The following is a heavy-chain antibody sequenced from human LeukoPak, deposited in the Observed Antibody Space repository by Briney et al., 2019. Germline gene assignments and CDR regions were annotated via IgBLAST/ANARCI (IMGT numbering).Heavy chain of an antibody. CDR3: ARWDSSGYHFDAFDI. Sequence: SETPSLTCTVSGGSISSGSYYWRWIRQPAGKGLEWIGRIYTSGCTNYNPSLKSRVTISVDTSKNQFSLKLSSVTAADTAVYYCARWDSSGYHFDAFDIWGQGTMVTVSS. J-gene: IGHJ3*02. V-gene: IGHV4-61*02. D-gene: IGHD3-22*01. CDR2: IYTSGCT. CDR1: GGSISSGSYY.